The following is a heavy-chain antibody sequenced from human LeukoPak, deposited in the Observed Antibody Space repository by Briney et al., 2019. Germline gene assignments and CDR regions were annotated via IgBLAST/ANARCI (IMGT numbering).Heavy chain of an antibody. CDR2: IYYSGST. J-gene: IGHJ5*02. CDR1: GGSISSNTYY. Sequence: PSETLSLTCTVSGGSISSNTYYWAWIRQPPGKGLEWIGSIYYSGSTYYNPSLKSRVTISVDTSKNEFSLRLTSVTAADTAVYYCARNFTSPGRKWLFQGCFDPWGQGSLVTVSS. CDR3: ARNFTSPGRKWLFQGCFDP. D-gene: IGHD3-22*01. V-gene: IGHV4-39*01.